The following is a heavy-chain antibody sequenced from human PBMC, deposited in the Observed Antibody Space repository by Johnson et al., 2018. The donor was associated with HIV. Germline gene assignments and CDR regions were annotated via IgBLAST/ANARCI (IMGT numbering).Heavy chain of an antibody. CDR1: GFTFSSYD. J-gene: IGHJ3*01. V-gene: IGHV3-13*01. D-gene: IGHD1-26*01. CDR3: ARDRVGATAFDV. Sequence: EVQLVESGGGLVQPGGSLRLSCAASGFTFSSYDMHWVRQVTGKGLEWVSAIGTAGDTYSADSVKGRFTISRDNAMNSLYLQMNSLRAEDTAVYYCARDRVGATAFDVWGQGTLVTVSS. CDR2: IGTAGDT.